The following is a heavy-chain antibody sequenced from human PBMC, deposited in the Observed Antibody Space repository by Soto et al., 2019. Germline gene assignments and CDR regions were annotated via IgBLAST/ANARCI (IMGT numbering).Heavy chain of an antibody. D-gene: IGHD2-15*01. CDR1: GGSISSSSYY. CDR3: ARGQGLGYCSGGSCYLSNGLAFDI. J-gene: IGHJ3*02. Sequence: QLQLQESGPGLVKPSETLSLTCTVSGGSISSSSYYWGWIRQPPGKGLEWIGSIYYSGSTYYNPSLKSRVTISVDTSKNQFSLKLSSVTAADTAVYYCARGQGLGYCSGGSCYLSNGLAFDIWGQGTMVTVSS. V-gene: IGHV4-39*01. CDR2: IYYSGST.